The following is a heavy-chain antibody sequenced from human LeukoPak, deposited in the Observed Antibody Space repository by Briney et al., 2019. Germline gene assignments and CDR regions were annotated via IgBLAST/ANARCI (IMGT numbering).Heavy chain of an antibody. V-gene: IGHV4-39*01. D-gene: IGHD6-6*01. CDR1: GGSISMSTYY. J-gene: IGHJ6*02. Sequence: PSETLSLTCTVSGGSISMSTYYWGWIRQPPGKGLECIGSIHFSGNSYYNPSPSLKSRVIISVDTSKNQFSLNVISVTAADTAVYYCARFTRSSSSHYYYYAMDVWGQGTTVTVSS. CDR3: ARFTRSSSSHYYYYAMDV. CDR2: IHFSGNS.